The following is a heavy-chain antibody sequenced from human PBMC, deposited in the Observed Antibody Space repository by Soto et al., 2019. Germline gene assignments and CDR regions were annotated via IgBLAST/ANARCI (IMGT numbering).Heavy chain of an antibody. J-gene: IGHJ4*02. CDR2: IIPIFGTA. V-gene: IGHV1-69*13. Sequence: ASVKVSCKASGGTFSSYAISWVRQAPGQGLEWMGGIIPIFGTANYAQKFQGRVTITADESTRTAYMELSSLRSEDTAVYYCAREGLVGATDYWGQGTLVTVSS. CDR1: GGTFSSYA. D-gene: IGHD1-26*01. CDR3: AREGLVGATDY.